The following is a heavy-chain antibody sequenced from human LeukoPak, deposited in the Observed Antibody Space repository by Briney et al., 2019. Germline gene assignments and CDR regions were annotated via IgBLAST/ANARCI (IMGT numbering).Heavy chain of an antibody. CDR2: INQDGSAK. V-gene: IGHV3-7*05. D-gene: IGHD5-12*01. CDR3: AREGGYGGVFDY. J-gene: IGHJ4*02. CDR1: GFLFSNSW. Sequence: PGGSLRLSCADSGFLFSNSWMAWVRQAPGRGLEWLANINQDGSAKTCVDSVKGRFTISRDNAKNSLYLQMNSLRAEDTAMYYCAREGGYGGVFDYWGQGTLVTVSS.